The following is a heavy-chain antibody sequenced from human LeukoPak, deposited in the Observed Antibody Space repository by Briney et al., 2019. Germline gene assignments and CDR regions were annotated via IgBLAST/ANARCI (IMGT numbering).Heavy chain of an antibody. CDR1: GFTFSSYG. D-gene: IGHD6-13*01. CDR3: ARDWSGDGYSSSWYGELDY. CDR2: IWYDGSNK. J-gene: IGHJ4*02. Sequence: PGGSLRLSCAASGFTFSSYGMHWVRQAPGKGLEWVAVIWYDGSNKYYADSGKGRFTISRDNSKNTLYLQMNSLRAEDTAVYYCARDWSGDGYSSSWYGELDYWGQGTLVTVSP. V-gene: IGHV3-33*01.